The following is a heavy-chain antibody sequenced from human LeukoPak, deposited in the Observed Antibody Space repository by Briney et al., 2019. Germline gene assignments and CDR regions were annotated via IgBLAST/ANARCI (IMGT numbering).Heavy chain of an antibody. V-gene: IGHV3-30*04. Sequence: GGSLRLSCAASGFTFSSYAMHWVRQAPGKGLEWVAVISYDGSNKYYADSVEGRFTISRDNSKNTLYLQMNSLRAEDTAVYYCARAPGYYDSSGLDYWGQGTLVTVSS. CDR3: ARAPGYYDSSGLDY. CDR2: ISYDGSNK. J-gene: IGHJ4*02. CDR1: GFTFSSYA. D-gene: IGHD3-22*01.